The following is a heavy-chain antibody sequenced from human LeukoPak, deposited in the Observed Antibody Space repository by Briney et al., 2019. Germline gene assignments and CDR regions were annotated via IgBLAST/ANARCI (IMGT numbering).Heavy chain of an antibody. CDR2: ISYDGSNK. V-gene: IGHV3-30-3*01. J-gene: IGHJ4*02. CDR3: ARDQLSIDH. CDR1: GFTFSSYA. D-gene: IGHD5-18*01. Sequence: GGSLRLSCAASGFTFSSYAMHWVRQAPGKGLEWVAVISYDGSNKYYADSVKGRFTISRDNSKNTLYLQMNSLRAEDTAVYYCARDQLSIDHWGQGTLVTVSS.